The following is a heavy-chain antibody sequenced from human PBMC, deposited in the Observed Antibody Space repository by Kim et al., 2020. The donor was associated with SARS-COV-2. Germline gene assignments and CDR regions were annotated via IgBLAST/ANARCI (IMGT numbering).Heavy chain of an antibody. CDR1: GGSFSGYY. J-gene: IGHJ6*02. V-gene: IGHV4-34*01. CDR3: ARVAIVVVPAATGLQGFYYYYGMDV. Sequence: SETLSLTCAVYGGSFSGYYWSWIRQPPGKGLEWIGEINHSGSTNYNPSLKSRVTISVDTSKNQFSLKLSSVTAADTAVYYCARVAIVVVPAATGLQGFYYYYGMDVWGQGTTVTVSS. CDR2: INHSGST. D-gene: IGHD2-2*01.